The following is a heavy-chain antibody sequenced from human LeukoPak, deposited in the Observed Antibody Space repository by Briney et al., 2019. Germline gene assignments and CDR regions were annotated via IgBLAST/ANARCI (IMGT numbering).Heavy chain of an antibody. J-gene: IGHJ5*02. CDR2: IYYSGST. V-gene: IGHV4-59*05. CDR3: ARLTNEYYYDSSGQNWFDP. D-gene: IGHD3-22*01. CDR1: GGSISSYY. Sequence: SETLSLTCTVSGGSISSYYWSWIRQPAGKGLEWIGSIYYSGSTYYNPSLKSRVTISVDTSKNQFSLKLSSVTAADTAVYYCARLTNEYYYDSSGQNWFDPWGQGTLVTVSS.